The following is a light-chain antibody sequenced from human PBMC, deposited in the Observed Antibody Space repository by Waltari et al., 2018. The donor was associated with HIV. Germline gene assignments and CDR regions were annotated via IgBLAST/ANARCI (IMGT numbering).Light chain of an antibody. Sequence: QSVLSQPPSASGTPGQRVTISCSGSSFNIGSKTVNWYQQLPGTAPKLLINSNNKRPSGVPDRFSGSKSGTSASLAISGLQSDDEADYYCASWDDSLIGPVFGGGTKLTVL. CDR1: SFNIGSKT. CDR3: ASWDDSLIGPV. J-gene: IGLJ2*01. CDR2: SNN. V-gene: IGLV1-44*01.